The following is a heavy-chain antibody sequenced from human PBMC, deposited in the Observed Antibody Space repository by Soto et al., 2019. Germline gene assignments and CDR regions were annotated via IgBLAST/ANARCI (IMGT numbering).Heavy chain of an antibody. CDR3: AKDGGFLTYNMDV. D-gene: IGHD3-3*01. V-gene: IGHV3-23*01. Sequence: GGSLRLSCAASGFTISNYAMNWVRQAPGKGLEWVSIISGSGGSAYYADSAKGRFTISRDNSKKTLYLQMKSLRAEDTAVYYCAKDGGFLTYNMDVWGQGTTVTVSS. CDR1: GFTISNYA. J-gene: IGHJ6*02. CDR2: ISGSGGSA.